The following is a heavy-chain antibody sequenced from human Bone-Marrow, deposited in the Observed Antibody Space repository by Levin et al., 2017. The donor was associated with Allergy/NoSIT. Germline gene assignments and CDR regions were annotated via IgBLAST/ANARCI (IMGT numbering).Heavy chain of an antibody. D-gene: IGHD6-13*01. J-gene: IGHJ4*02. CDR1: GGSITGNNYY. CDR3: ASLIAAAGTNYFNS. V-gene: IGHV4-39*01. CDR2: IGYDGST. Sequence: SETLSLTCTVSGGSITGNNYYWAWIRQSPGTGLEWIATIGYDGSTYYNPSLKRRVTITLDTPKSQFSLKLSSVTAADTAVYFCASLIAAAGTNYFNSWGQGILVTVSS.